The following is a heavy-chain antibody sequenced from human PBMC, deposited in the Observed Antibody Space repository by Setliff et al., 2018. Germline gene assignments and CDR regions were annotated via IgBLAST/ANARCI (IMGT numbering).Heavy chain of an antibody. CDR1: GYFISSGYY. CDR3: ARRHCSGGSCYSLNYFDD. J-gene: IGHJ4*02. CDR2: IYHSGST. Sequence: SETLSLTCAVSGYFISSGYYWGWIRQPPGKGLEWIGSIYHSGSTYYNPSLKSRVTISVDTSKKQFSLKLSSVTAADTAVYYCARRHCSGGSCYSLNYFDDWGQGTLVTVS. V-gene: IGHV4-38-2*01. D-gene: IGHD2-15*01.